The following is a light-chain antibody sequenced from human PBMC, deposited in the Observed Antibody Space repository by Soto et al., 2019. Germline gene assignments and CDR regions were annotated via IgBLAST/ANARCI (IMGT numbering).Light chain of an antibody. V-gene: IGKV1-16*01. CDR2: ATS. CDR1: KGINNY. J-gene: IGKJ1*01. CDR3: QQYNSYPWT. Sequence: DIQMTQSPPSLSASVGDRVTITCRASKGINNYLAWFQQQPGKAPKPLIYATSTLLSGVPSRFTGSGSGTEFTLTITSLQPEDFVTYYCQQYNSYPWTFGQGTKVEVK.